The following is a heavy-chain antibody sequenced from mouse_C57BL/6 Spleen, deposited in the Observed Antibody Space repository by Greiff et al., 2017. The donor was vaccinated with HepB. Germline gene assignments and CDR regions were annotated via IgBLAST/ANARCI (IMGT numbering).Heavy chain of an antibody. J-gene: IGHJ3*01. D-gene: IGHD3-2*02. CDR2: INPSTGGT. V-gene: IGHV1-42*01. CDR3: ASGIKLDSSGPAWFAY. Sequence: VQLQQSGPELVKPGASVKISCKASGYSFTGYYMNWVKQSPEKSLEWIGEINPSTGGTTYNQKFKAKATLTVDKSSSTAYMQLKSLTSEDSAVYYCASGIKLDSSGPAWFAYWGQGTLVTVSA. CDR1: GYSFTGYY.